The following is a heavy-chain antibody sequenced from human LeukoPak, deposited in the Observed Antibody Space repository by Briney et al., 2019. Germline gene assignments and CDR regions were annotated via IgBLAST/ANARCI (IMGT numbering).Heavy chain of an antibody. J-gene: IGHJ3*02. D-gene: IGHD3-16*02. Sequence: SETLSLTCTVSGGSISSYYWSWIRQPAGKGLEWIGRIYTSGSTNYNPSLKSRVTMSVDTSKNQFSLKLSSVTAADTAVYYCTRGLRDYVWGSYRRREAFDIWGQGTMVTVSS. CDR1: GGSISSYY. CDR2: IYTSGST. CDR3: TRGLRDYVWGSYRRREAFDI. V-gene: IGHV4-4*07.